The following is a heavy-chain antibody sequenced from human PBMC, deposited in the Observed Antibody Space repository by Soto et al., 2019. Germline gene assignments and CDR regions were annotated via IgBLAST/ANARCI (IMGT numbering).Heavy chain of an antibody. J-gene: IGHJ4*02. V-gene: IGHV3-30*03. CDR1: GLTFSNYG. CDR2: ISYDGSNK. D-gene: IGHD6-19*01. Sequence: PVGSLRLSCAASGLTFSNYGMHWVRQAPGKGLEWVAVISYDGSNKYYADSVKGRFTISRDNSKNTLYLQMNSLRAEDTAVYYCAADSSGSNWGQGTLVTVSS. CDR3: AADSSGSN.